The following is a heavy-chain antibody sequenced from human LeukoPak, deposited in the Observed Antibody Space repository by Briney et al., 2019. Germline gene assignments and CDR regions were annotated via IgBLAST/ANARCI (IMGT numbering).Heavy chain of an antibody. D-gene: IGHD4-23*01. CDR1: GFIFSYYG. CDR3: AKERGHSKPFDY. J-gene: IGHJ4*02. V-gene: IGHV3-23*01. Sequence: PGGSLRLSCEVSGFIFSYYGMNWVCQAPGKGLEWVSAISDSGDATYYADSVKGRFTISRDNSKSTLYLQMNNLRAEDTALYYCAKERGHSKPFDYWGQGTLVTVSP. CDR2: ISDSGDAT.